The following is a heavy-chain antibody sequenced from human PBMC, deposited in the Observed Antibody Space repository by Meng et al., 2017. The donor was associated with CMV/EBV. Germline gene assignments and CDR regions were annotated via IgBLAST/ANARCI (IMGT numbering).Heavy chain of an antibody. CDR3: ARDKRFQGWFDP. CDR2: INPNSGGT. V-gene: IGHV1-2*02. J-gene: IGHJ5*02. CDR1: GYTFTGYY. D-gene: IGHD5-24*01. Sequence: ASVKVSCKASGYTFTGYYMHWARQAPGQGLEWMGWINPNSGGTNYAQKFQGRVTMTRDTSISTAYMELSRLRSDDTAVYYCARDKRFQGWFDPWGQGTLVTVSS.